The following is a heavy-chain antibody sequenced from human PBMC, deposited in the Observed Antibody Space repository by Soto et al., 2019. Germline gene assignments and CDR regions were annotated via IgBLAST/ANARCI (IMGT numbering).Heavy chain of an antibody. CDR3: ARNGALDY. D-gene: IGHD2-8*01. Sequence: QVQLQESGPGLVKPSQTLSLTCTVSGGSISSGDYYWSWIRQPPGKGLEWIGYILYSGTTNYNPSLESRLTISGDTSKNQFSLKLPSVTAAATAVYYCARNGALDYWGRGTLVTVSS. CDR1: GGSISSGDYY. CDR2: ILYSGTT. V-gene: IGHV4-30-4*01. J-gene: IGHJ4*02.